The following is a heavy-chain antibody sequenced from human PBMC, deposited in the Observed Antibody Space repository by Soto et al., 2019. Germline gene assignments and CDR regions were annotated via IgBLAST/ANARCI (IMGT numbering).Heavy chain of an antibody. D-gene: IGHD3-10*01. Sequence: SVKVSCKASGRSFSSDGVSWVRQAPGQGLEWMGGIIPVFGNTKYVQRFQGRLTITADKSTSTVYMEMSSLSFEDTAVYFCARGQYYSSGSAATSYFYFGIDVWGQGTTVTVSS. V-gene: IGHV1-69*06. J-gene: IGHJ6*02. CDR2: IIPVFGNT. CDR1: GRSFSSDG. CDR3: ARGQYYSSGSAATSYFYFGIDV.